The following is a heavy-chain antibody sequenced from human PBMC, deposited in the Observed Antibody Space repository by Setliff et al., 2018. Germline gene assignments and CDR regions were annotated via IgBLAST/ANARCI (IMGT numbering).Heavy chain of an antibody. CDR2: IYSSGSI. Sequence: PSETLSLTCNVSGGSIRGYYWSWIRQPPGKGLEWIGNIYSSGSIKYNPSLRSRVTISVDTVKNQFSLRLSSLTAADTAVCYCARAPDSGTYYNLYPYYNDVWGKGTTVTVSS. J-gene: IGHJ6*03. D-gene: IGHD1-26*01. V-gene: IGHV4-59*08. CDR1: GGSIRGYY. CDR3: ARAPDSGTYYNLYPYYNDV.